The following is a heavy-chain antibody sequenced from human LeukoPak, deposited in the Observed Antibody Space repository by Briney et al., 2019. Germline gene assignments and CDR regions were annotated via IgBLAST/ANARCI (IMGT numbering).Heavy chain of an antibody. D-gene: IGHD3-22*01. CDR1: GYSISSGYY. Sequence: PSGTLSLTCTVSGYSISSGYYWGWIRQPPGKGLEWIGSIYHSGSTYYNPSLKSRVTISVDTSKNQFSLKLSSVTAADTAVYYCARHDSSGYYGVNFDYWGQGTLVTVSS. J-gene: IGHJ4*02. V-gene: IGHV4-38-2*02. CDR3: ARHDSSGYYGVNFDY. CDR2: IYHSGST.